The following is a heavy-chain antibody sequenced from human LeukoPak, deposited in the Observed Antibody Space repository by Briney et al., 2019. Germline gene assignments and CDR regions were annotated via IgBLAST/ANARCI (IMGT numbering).Heavy chain of an antibody. CDR2: IYYSRST. CDR3: ARERAVTTYYYFDY. J-gene: IGHJ4*02. CDR1: GGSISSYY. Sequence: PSETLSLTCTASGGSISSYYWSWIRQPPGKGLEWIGYIYYSRSTNYNPSLKSRVTISVDTSKNQFSLKLSSVTAADTAVYYCARERAVTTYYYFDYWGQGTLVTVSS. V-gene: IGHV4-59*01. D-gene: IGHD4-17*01.